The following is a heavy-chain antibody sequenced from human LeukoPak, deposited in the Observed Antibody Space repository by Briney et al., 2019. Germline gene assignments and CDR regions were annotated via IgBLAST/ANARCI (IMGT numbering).Heavy chain of an antibody. D-gene: IGHD6-19*01. CDR2: ISYDGVNK. Sequence: GGSLRLSCAASGFTFRANGMHWVRQAPGKGLEWVAFISYDGVNKFSVDSVKGRFSISSDNSKSTLYLQMNSLRAEDTAVYHCARGLYNNGWYYFDYWGHGTLVTVSS. V-gene: IGHV3-30*12. J-gene: IGHJ4*01. CDR3: ARGLYNNGWYYFDY. CDR1: GFTFRANG.